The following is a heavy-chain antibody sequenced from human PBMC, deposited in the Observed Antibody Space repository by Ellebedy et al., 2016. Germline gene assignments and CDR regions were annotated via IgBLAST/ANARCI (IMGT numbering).Heavy chain of an antibody. CDR1: GGSISSGDYY. V-gene: IGHV4-30-4*01. J-gene: IGHJ6*03. Sequence: SETLSLTXTVSGGSISSGDYYWSWIRQSPGKGLEWIGEISDSGGTNYNPSLKSRVTISLDTSQTQFSLKVSSVTAADTAVYYCARGFCSSTSCRYYSHYYYMDVWGKGTTVTVSS. CDR3: ARGFCSSTSCRYYSHYYYMDV. D-gene: IGHD2-2*01. CDR2: ISDSGGT.